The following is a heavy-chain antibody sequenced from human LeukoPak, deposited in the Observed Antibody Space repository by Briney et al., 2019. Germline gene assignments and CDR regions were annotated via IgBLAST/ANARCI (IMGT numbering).Heavy chain of an antibody. Sequence: GGSLRLSCAASGFTFSSYGIQWVRQAPGKGLEWVAVISYDGSNKYYADSVKGRFTISRDNSKNTLYLQMNSLRAEDTAVYYCARDVTPSVAGYYYYYGIDVWAQGTTVTVSS. CDR1: GFTFSSYG. CDR2: ISYDGSNK. CDR3: ARDVTPSVAGYYYYYGIDV. D-gene: IGHD6-19*01. V-gene: IGHV3-30*03. J-gene: IGHJ6*02.